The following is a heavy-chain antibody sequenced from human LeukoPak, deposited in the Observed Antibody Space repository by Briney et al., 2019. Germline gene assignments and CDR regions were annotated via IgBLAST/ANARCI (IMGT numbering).Heavy chain of an antibody. D-gene: IGHD6-13*01. Sequence: PGGSLTLYCAASGITFSDYYMSWIRHAQGKWLFLLSYISSSSSYTIYADSVKGRFIVARDNAKNSLYLQMNSLRAEETSVYYCATSIAAAAPYYFGYWGQGTLV. CDR1: GITFSDYY. CDR3: ATSIAAAAPYYFGY. CDR2: ISSSSSYT. J-gene: IGHJ4*02. V-gene: IGHV3-11*06.